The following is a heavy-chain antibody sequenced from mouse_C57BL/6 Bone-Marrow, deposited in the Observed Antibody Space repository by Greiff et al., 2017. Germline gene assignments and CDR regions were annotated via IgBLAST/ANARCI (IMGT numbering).Heavy chain of an antibody. CDR2: IYPYNGVS. J-gene: IGHJ3*01. D-gene: IGHD1-1*01. V-gene: IGHV1-31*01. Sequence: VQLQQSGPELVKPGASVKISCKASGYSFTGYYMHWVKQSHGNILDWIGYIYPYNGVSSYNQKFKGKATLTVDKSSSTAYMELRSLTSEDSAVYYCAREEVTTVVATRLGRFAYWGQGTLVTVSA. CDR1: GYSFTGYY. CDR3: AREEVTTVVATRLGRFAY.